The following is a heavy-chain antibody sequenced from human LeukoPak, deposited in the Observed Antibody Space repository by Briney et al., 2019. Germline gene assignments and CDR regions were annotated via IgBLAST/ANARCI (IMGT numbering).Heavy chain of an antibody. V-gene: IGHV4-34*01. CDR3: AGLVGRYSSGLYYYYFDY. Sequence: SETLSLTCAVYGGSFSGYYWSWIRQPPGKGLEWIGEINHSGSTNYNPSLKSRVTISVDKSKNQFFLNLSSVTAADTAVYYCAGLVGRYSSGLYYYYFDYWGQGTLVTVSS. D-gene: IGHD3-22*01. CDR1: GGSFSGYY. J-gene: IGHJ4*02. CDR2: INHSGST.